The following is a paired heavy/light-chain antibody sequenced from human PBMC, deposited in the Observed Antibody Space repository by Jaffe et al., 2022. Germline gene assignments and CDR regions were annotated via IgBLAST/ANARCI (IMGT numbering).Light chain of an antibody. CDR3: QQYNNWPRT. CDR2: SAS. Sequence: ETVMTQSPATLSVSPGERATLSCRASQSVSSNLAWYQQKPGQAPRLVIFSASTRATGIPARFSGSGSGTEFTLTISSLQSEDFAVYYCQQYNNWPRTFGQGTKVEIK. J-gene: IGKJ1*01. V-gene: IGKV3-15*01. CDR1: QSVSSN.
Heavy chain of an antibody. J-gene: IGHJ4*02. Sequence: QVQLVQSGAELKKPESSVKVSCKASGGTFTNYAITWVRQAPGQGLEWMGGIIPLLGTTNYAQKFQGRVTITADESTSTAYMELSSLRSEDTAVYFCARSTNYYGLGSLESHFHHWGQGTLVTVSS. D-gene: IGHD3-10*01. V-gene: IGHV1-69*01. CDR1: GGTFTNYA. CDR2: IIPLLGTT. CDR3: ARSTNYYGLGSLESHFHH.